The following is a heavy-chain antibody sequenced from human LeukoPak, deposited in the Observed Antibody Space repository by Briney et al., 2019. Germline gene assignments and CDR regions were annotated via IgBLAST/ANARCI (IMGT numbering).Heavy chain of an antibody. CDR3: ARCPIGYCSGGSCYPFDY. D-gene: IGHD2-15*01. CDR2: IYHSGST. CDR1: GYSISSGYY. V-gene: IGHV4-38-2*01. Sequence: PSETLSLTCAVSGYSISSGYYWGWIRQPPGNGLEWIGSIYHSGSTYYNPSLKSRVTISVDTSKNQFSLKLSSVTAADTAVYYCARCPIGYCSGGSCYPFDYWGQGTLVTVSS. J-gene: IGHJ4*02.